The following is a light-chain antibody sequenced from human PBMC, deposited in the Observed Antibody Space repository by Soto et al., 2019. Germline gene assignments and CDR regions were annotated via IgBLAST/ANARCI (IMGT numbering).Light chain of an antibody. J-gene: IGKJ3*01. CDR2: AAS. Sequence: DIQMTQSPSSLSASVGDRVTITCRARQGISNNLAWYQQKPGKVPKLLIYAASTLQSGVPSRFSGSGSGTEFTLTISSLQPEDVATYYCQKYNSASFTFGPGTKVYIK. V-gene: IGKV1-27*01. CDR1: QGISNN. CDR3: QKYNSASFT.